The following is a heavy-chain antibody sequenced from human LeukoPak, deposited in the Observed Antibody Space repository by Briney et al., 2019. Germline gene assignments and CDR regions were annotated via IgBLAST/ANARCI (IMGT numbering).Heavy chain of an antibody. V-gene: IGHV3-23*01. CDR3: AKDRQSPKEPIDY. J-gene: IGHJ4*02. CDR1: GFTFRNYA. Sequence: GGSLRLSCAASGFTFRNYAMTWVRQAPGKGLEWVSAINGGGGSTYYAGSVKGRFTISRDNSRNTLYLQMNSLRAEDTALYFCAKDRQSPKEPIDYWGQGTLVTVSS. CDR2: INGGGGST. D-gene: IGHD1-14*01.